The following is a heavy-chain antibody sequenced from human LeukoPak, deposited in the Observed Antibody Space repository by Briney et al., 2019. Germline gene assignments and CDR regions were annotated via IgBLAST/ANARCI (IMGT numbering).Heavy chain of an antibody. Sequence: GGSLRLSCAASGFTFSSYAMHWVRQAPGKGLEWMGGFDPEDGETIYAQKFKGRVTMTEDTSTDTAYMELSSLRSEDTAVYYCATGQLVRLYNWFDPWGQGTLVTVSS. CDR2: FDPEDGET. CDR1: GFTFSSYA. V-gene: IGHV1-24*01. D-gene: IGHD6-13*01. CDR3: ATGQLVRLYNWFDP. J-gene: IGHJ5*02.